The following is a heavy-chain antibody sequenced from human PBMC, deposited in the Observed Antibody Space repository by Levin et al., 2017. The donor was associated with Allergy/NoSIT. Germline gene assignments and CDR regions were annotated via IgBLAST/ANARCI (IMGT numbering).Heavy chain of an antibody. CDR1: GFTFSSYA. CDR2: ISYDGSNK. D-gene: IGHD3-9*01. J-gene: IGHJ3*02. V-gene: IGHV3-30-3*01. CDR3: GRGHYDILTGYYRNAFDI. Sequence: RPGGSLRLSCAASGFTFSSYAMHWVRQAPGKGLEWVAVISYDGSNKYYADSVKGRFTISRDNSKNTLYLQMNSLRAEDTAVYYCGRGHYDILTGYYRNAFDIWGQGTMVTVSS.